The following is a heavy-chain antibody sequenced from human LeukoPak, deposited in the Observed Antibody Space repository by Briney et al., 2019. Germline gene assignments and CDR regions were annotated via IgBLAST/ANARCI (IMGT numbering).Heavy chain of an antibody. V-gene: IGHV3-21*01. CDR2: ISSSSSYI. Sequence: PGGSLRLSCAASGFTFSSYSMNWVRQAPGKGLEWVSSISSSSSYIYYADSVKGRFTISRDNAKNSLYLQMNSLRAEDTAVYYCARHCSSTSCYSAFDIWGQGTMVTVSS. CDR3: ARHCSSTSCYSAFDI. CDR1: GFTFSSYS. D-gene: IGHD2-2*01. J-gene: IGHJ3*02.